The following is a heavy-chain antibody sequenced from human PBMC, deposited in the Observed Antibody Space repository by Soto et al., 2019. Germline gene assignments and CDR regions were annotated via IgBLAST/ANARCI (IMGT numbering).Heavy chain of an antibody. CDR3: AKDIVVVPAAILPSNYYYGMDV. D-gene: IGHD2-2*02. CDR1: GFTFSSYG. J-gene: IGHJ6*02. Sequence: GASLRLSCAASGFTFSSYGMHWVRQAPGKGLEWVAVISYDGSIKYYAASVKGRFTISRDNSKNTLYMQMNRLRAEDTAVYYCAKDIVVVPAAILPSNYYYGMDVWGQGTTVTVS. V-gene: IGHV3-30*18. CDR2: ISYDGSIK.